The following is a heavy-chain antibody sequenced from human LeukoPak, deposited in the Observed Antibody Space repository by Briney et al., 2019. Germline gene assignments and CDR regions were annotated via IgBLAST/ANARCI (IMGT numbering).Heavy chain of an antibody. Sequence: SETLSLTCAVSGGSISSGGYSWSWIRQPAGKGLEWIGYIYHSGSTYYNPSLKSRVTISVDRSKNQFSLKLSSVTAADTAVYYCARDGYSSRWYYFDYWGQGTLVTVSS. CDR3: ARDGYSSRWYYFDY. CDR1: GGSISSGGYS. CDR2: IYHSGST. V-gene: IGHV4-30-2*01. J-gene: IGHJ4*02. D-gene: IGHD6-13*01.